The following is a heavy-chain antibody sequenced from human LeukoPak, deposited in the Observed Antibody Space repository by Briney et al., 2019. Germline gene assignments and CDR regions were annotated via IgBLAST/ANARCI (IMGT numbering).Heavy chain of an antibody. CDR2: IYYSGST. Sequence: PSETLSLTCTASGGSISSYYWSWIRQPPGKGLEWIAYIYYSGSTNYNPSLKSRVTISVDTSKNQFSLKLSSVTAEDTAVYYCATYHFRGDTHYFDYWGQGILVTVSS. J-gene: IGHJ4*02. D-gene: IGHD3-10*02. V-gene: IGHV4-59*01. CDR1: GGSISSYY. CDR3: ATYHFRGDTHYFDY.